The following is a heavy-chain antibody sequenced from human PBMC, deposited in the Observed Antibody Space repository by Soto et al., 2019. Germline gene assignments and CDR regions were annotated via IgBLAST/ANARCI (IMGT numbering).Heavy chain of an antibody. D-gene: IGHD1-20*01. J-gene: IGHJ4*02. CDR3: ARNVNSGFDY. Sequence: QVQLVQSGAEVKKPGASVKVSCKASGYTFITYYIHWVRQAPGQGLEWMGFINPSGGSTSYAQKFQARVTMTRDTSTNTVYMELSSLRSEDTAVYYCARNVNSGFDYWGQGTLVTVSS. CDR2: INPSGGST. CDR1: GYTFITYY. V-gene: IGHV1-46*01.